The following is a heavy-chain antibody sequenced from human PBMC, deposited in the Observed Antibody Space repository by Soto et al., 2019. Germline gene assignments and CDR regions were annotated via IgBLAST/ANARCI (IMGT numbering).Heavy chain of an antibody. D-gene: IGHD2-8*01. CDR1: AGTFRSYA. CDR2: IIPIFGTA. J-gene: IGHJ4*02. V-gene: IGHV1-69*13. CDR3: ARAGLYCTNDICAIDY. Sequence: ASVKVSCTASAGTFRSYAISWVRQAPGQGLEWMGEIIPIFGTAKYAQKFQGRVTITADESTSTAYMELSSLRSEDTAVYYCARAGLYCTNDICAIDYWGQGTLVTVSS.